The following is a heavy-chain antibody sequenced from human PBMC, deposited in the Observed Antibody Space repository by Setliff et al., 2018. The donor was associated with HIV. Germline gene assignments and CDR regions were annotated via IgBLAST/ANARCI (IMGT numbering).Heavy chain of an antibody. CDR3: ATYYASGSRIDY. CDR2: ISYDGSKK. D-gene: IGHD3-10*01. V-gene: IGHV3-30*03. Sequence: LRLSCTASGFAFSTSSMAWVRRAPGKGLEWVAVISYDGSKKYYADSVKGRFTISRDNSKNTLSLQMNSLRAEDTAVYYCATYYASGSRIDYWGQGTLVTVSS. J-gene: IGHJ4*02. CDR1: GFAFSTSS.